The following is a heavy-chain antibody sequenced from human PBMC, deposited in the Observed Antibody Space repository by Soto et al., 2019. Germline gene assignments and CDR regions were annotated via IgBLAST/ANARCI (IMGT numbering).Heavy chain of an antibody. CDR3: ARDQLEGNWFDP. CDR1: GGSISSGGYS. CDR2: IYHSGST. D-gene: IGHD1-1*01. J-gene: IGHJ5*02. Sequence: QLQLQESGSGLVRPSQTLSLTCAVSGGSISSGGYSWNWIRQPPGKGLEWIGYIYHSGSTLYNPSRTSRVTISVDKSKNQFSLKLCSVTAADTAVYYCARDQLEGNWFDPWGQGTLVTVSS. V-gene: IGHV4-30-2*01.